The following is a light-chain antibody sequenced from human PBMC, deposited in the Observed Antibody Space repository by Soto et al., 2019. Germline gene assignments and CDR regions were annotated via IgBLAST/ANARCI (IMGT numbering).Light chain of an antibody. V-gene: IGLV1-47*01. CDR2: RNN. Sequence: VLTQPPSASGTPGQRVTISCSGSSSNIGSNYVYWYQQLPGTAPKLLIYRNNQRPSGVPDRFSGSKSGTSASLAISGLRSEDEADYYCAAWDDSLSGSYVFGTGTKLTVL. J-gene: IGLJ1*01. CDR3: AAWDDSLSGSYV. CDR1: SSNIGSNY.